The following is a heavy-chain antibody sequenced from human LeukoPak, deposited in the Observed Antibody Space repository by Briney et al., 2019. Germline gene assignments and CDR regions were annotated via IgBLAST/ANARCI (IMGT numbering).Heavy chain of an antibody. CDR2: MNPNSGNT. CDR1: GYTFTSYD. V-gene: IGHV1-8*03. J-gene: IGHJ6*02. CDR3: ARLSYDYGDYGRLVDYGMGV. Sequence: ASVKVSCKASGYTFTSYDINWVRQATGQGLEWMGWMNPNSGNTGYAQKFQGRVTITRNTSISTAYMELSSLRSEDTAVYYCARLSYDYGDYGRLVDYGMGVWGQGTTVTVSS. D-gene: IGHD4-17*01.